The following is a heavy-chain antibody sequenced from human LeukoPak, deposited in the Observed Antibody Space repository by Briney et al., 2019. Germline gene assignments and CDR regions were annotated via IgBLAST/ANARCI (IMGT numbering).Heavy chain of an antibody. CDR3: AVQVVDRFDP. V-gene: IGHV3-74*01. CDR1: GFTFSSYW. D-gene: IGHD2-15*01. J-gene: IGHJ5*02. Sequence: GGSLRLSCAASGFTFSSYWMHWVRHAPGKGLVWVSRINSDGSSTSYADSVEGRFTISRDNAKNTLYLQMNSLRAEDTAVYYCAVQVVDRFDPWGQGTLVTVSS. CDR2: INSDGSST.